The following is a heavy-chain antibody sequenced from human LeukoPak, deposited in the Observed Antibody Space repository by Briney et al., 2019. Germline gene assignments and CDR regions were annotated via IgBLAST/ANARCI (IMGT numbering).Heavy chain of an antibody. CDR1: GGTVTSSTYF. Sequence: PSETLSLTCTLSGGTVTSSTYFWGWIRQPPGKGLEWIGSISYSGATYYNPSLKSRVSMSVHTSRNQFSLKLSSVTAAETAVYYCARDGFYYHYYMDVWGEGTAVTVSS. CDR2: ISYSGAT. CDR3: ARDGFYYHYYMDV. D-gene: IGHD1-14*01. J-gene: IGHJ6*03. V-gene: IGHV4-39*07.